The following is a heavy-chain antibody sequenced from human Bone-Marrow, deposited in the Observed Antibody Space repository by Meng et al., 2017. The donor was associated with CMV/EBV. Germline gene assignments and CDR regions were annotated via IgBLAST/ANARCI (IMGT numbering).Heavy chain of an antibody. D-gene: IGHD2-15*01. Sequence: GESLKISCAASGFTFSNAWMSWVRQAPGKGLEWVGRIKSKTDGGTTEYAASVKGRFTISRDDSKSIAYLQMNSLKTEDTAVYYCTRGGVVVRGDYWGQGTLVTVSS. CDR3: TRGGVVVRGDY. CDR2: IKSKTDGGTT. V-gene: IGHV3-15*01. J-gene: IGHJ4*02. CDR1: GFTFSNAW.